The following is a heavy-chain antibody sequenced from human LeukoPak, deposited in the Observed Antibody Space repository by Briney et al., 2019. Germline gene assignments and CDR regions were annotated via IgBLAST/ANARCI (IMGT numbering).Heavy chain of an antibody. Sequence: SETLSLTCTVSGGSISSYHWSWIRQPPGKGLEWIGNIYTSGSTNYNPSLKRRVTISVDTSKNQFSLKLSSVTAADTAVYYCARDPMAGIGGDAFDIWGQGTMVTVSS. V-gene: IGHV4-4*09. J-gene: IGHJ3*02. CDR2: IYTSGST. CDR1: GGSISSYH. D-gene: IGHD3-10*01. CDR3: ARDPMAGIGGDAFDI.